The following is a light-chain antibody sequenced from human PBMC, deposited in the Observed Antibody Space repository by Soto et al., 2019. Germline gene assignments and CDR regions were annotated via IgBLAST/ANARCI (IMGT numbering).Light chain of an antibody. V-gene: IGKV3-20*01. CDR3: QQYDSSPPYT. Sequence: EVVLTQSPGTLSLSPGESATLSCRASQSVTNNYFAWYQQKPGQAPRLLIFGSSDRATGIPDRFSGSGSGTDVTLTISRLEPEDFAVYYCQQYDSSPPYTFGQGTKLEIK. J-gene: IGKJ2*01. CDR2: GSS. CDR1: QSVTNNY.